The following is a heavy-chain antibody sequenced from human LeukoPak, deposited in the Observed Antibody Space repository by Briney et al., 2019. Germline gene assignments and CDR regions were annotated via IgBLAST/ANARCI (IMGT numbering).Heavy chain of an antibody. D-gene: IGHD3-16*01. Sequence: GGSLRLSCAASGFTFSDYSMNWVRQAPGKGLEWVSSITSRSSFIYYGDSVKGRFTISRDNAKNSLYLQMNSLRAEDTAIYYCVRDVGAVRGEVYFDYWGQGTLVTVSS. V-gene: IGHV3-21*01. CDR2: ITSRSSFI. J-gene: IGHJ4*02. CDR3: VRDVGAVRGEVYFDY. CDR1: GFTFSDYS.